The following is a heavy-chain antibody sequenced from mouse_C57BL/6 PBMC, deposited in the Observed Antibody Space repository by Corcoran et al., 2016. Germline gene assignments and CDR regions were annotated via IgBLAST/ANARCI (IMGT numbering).Heavy chain of an antibody. D-gene: IGHD2-1*01. CDR2: INTYSGVP. Sequence: QIQLVQSGPELKKPGETVKISCKASGYTFTTYGMSWVKQAPGKGLKWMGWINTYSGVPTYADDFKGRFAFSLETSASTAYLQINNLKNEDTATYFCARCAYGNYGVNYAMDYWGQGTSVTVSS. CDR1: GYTFTTYG. J-gene: IGHJ4*01. V-gene: IGHV9-3*01. CDR3: ARCAYGNYGVNYAMDY.